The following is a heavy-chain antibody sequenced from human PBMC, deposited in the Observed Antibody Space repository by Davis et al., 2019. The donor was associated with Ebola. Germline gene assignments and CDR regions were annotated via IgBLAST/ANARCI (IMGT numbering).Heavy chain of an antibody. CDR1: GASISDTNYF. V-gene: IGHV4-39*02. J-gene: IGHJ5*02. CDR2: VFYSGTP. CDR3: AREETRGSIAGWFDP. D-gene: IGHD2-21*01. Sequence: SETLSLTCTVSGASISDTNYFWAWIRQPPGKGLEWIGSVFYSGTPYYNPFLKSRVTMSVDPSKNQFSVTLSSLTAADTAFYYCAREETRGSIAGWFDPWGQGTLVTVSS.